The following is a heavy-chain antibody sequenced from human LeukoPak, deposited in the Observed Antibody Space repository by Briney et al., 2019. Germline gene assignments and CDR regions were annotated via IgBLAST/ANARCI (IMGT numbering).Heavy chain of an antibody. Sequence: SETLSLTCTVSGGSISSYYWSWIRQPPGKGLEWIGYIYYSWSTKYNPSLERRVTISVDTSKIQFSLKLSSVTAADTAVYYCARDSGMDGGNLDYWGQGTLVTVSS. CDR2: IYYSWST. J-gene: IGHJ4*02. CDR1: GGSISSYY. CDR3: ARDSGMDGGNLDY. V-gene: IGHV4-59*01. D-gene: IGHD4-23*01.